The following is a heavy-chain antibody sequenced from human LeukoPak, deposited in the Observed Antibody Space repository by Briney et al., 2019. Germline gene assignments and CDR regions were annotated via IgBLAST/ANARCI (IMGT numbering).Heavy chain of an antibody. CDR2: ISAYNGNT. D-gene: IGHD6-13*01. Sequence: ASVKVSCKASGYTFTSYGISWVRPAPGQGLEWMGWISAYNGNTNYAQKLQGRVTMTTDTSTSTAYMELRSLRSDDTAVYYCARKDSSSWPYSYDYWGQGTLVTVSS. CDR3: ARKDSSSWPYSYDY. V-gene: IGHV1-18*01. J-gene: IGHJ4*02. CDR1: GYTFTSYG.